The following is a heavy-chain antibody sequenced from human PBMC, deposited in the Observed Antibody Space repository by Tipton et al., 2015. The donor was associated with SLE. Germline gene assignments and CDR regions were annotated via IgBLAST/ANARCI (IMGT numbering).Heavy chain of an antibody. D-gene: IGHD2-2*01. J-gene: IGHJ5*02. V-gene: IGHV3-30*02. CDR1: GFTFSSYG. CDR2: IRYDGSNK. CDR3: AKGGMEVVVVPAAPGALDP. Sequence: SLRLSCAASGFTFSSYGMHWVRQAPGKGLEWVAFIRYDGSNKYYADSVKGRFTISRDNSKNTLYLQMNSLRAEDTAVYYCAKGGMEVVVVPAAPGALDPWGQGTLVTVSS.